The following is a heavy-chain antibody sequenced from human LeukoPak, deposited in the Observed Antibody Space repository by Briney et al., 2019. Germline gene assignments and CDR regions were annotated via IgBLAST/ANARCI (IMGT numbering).Heavy chain of an antibody. Sequence: ASVKVSCKASGGTFSSYAISWVRQAPGQGLEWMGGIIPIFGTANYAQKFQGRVTITVDESTSTAYMELSSLRSEDTAVYYCARTPPYNWNEGIDYWGQGTLVTVSS. D-gene: IGHD1-20*01. CDR1: GGTFSSYA. J-gene: IGHJ4*02. V-gene: IGHV1-69*13. CDR2: IIPIFGTA. CDR3: ARTPPYNWNEGIDY.